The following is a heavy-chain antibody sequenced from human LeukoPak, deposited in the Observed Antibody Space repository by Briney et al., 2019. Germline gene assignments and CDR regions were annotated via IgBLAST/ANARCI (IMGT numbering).Heavy chain of an antibody. Sequence: SETLSLTCAVYGGSFSGYYWSWIRQPPGKGLEWIGEINHSGSTNYNPSLKSRVTISVDTSKNQFSLKLSSVTAADTAVYYCARGRYYYDSSGYYPLDYWGQGTLVTVS. CDR3: ARGRYYYDSSGYYPLDY. CDR2: INHSGST. D-gene: IGHD3-22*01. J-gene: IGHJ4*02. CDR1: GGSFSGYY. V-gene: IGHV4-34*01.